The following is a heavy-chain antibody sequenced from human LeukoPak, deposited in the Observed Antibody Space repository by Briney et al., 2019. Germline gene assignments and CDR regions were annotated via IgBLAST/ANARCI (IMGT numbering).Heavy chain of an antibody. J-gene: IGHJ3*02. CDR3: ARARMVIVDAFDI. V-gene: IGHV3-33*01. CDR1: GFTFSSYG. D-gene: IGHD3-16*02. Sequence: GGSLRLSCAASGFTFSSYGMHWVRQAPGKGLGWVAVIWYDGSNKYYADSVKGRFTISRDNSKNTLYLQMNSLRAEDTAVYYCARARMVIVDAFDIWGQGTMVTVSS. CDR2: IWYDGSNK.